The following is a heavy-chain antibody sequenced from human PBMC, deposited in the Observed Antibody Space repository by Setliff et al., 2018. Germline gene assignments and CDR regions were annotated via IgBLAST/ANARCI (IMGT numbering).Heavy chain of an antibody. CDR1: GFSFTTFG. Sequence: ASVKVSCKTSGFSFTTFGFSWVRQAPGQGLEWMGWNSPYSGETNYAQKFQDRLSVTADTSSKTTYMELRSLTSDDTAVYFCTRSRAPRVVLAADFDFWGQGTLVTVSS. CDR2: NSPYSGET. V-gene: IGHV1-18*01. CDR3: TRSRAPRVVLAADFDF. D-gene: IGHD3-16*01. J-gene: IGHJ4*02.